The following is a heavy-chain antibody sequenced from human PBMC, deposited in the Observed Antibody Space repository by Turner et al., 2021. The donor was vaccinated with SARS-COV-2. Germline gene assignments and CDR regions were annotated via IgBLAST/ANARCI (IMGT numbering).Heavy chain of an antibody. J-gene: IGHJ4*02. V-gene: IGHV3-64*04. D-gene: IGHD4-4*01. CDR3: AKQLGLYSNPMYYFDY. Sequence: VQLVESGGGLVQPGGSLRLSCSASGFTFSSYAMHWVRQAPGKGLEYVSAISSNGGSTYYADSVKGRFTISRDNSKNTLYLQMNSLRAEDTAVYYCAKQLGLYSNPMYYFDYWGQGTLVTVSS. CDR1: GFTFSSYA. CDR2: ISSNGGST.